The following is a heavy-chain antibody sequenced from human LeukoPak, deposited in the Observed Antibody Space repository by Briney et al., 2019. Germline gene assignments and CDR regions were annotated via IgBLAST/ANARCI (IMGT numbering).Heavy chain of an antibody. Sequence: PGGSLRLSCAASGFTVSSSYMSWVRQAPGKGLEWVSVIYSGGSTYYADSVKGRFTISRDNSKNTLYPQMNSLRAEDTAVYYCARATYYYDTSGYYYWGQGTLVTVSS. V-gene: IGHV3-53*01. CDR1: GFTVSSSY. CDR2: IYSGGST. J-gene: IGHJ4*02. CDR3: ARATYYYDTSGYYY. D-gene: IGHD3-22*01.